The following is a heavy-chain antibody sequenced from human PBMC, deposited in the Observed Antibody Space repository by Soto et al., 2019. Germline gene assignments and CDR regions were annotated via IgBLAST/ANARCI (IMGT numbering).Heavy chain of an antibody. CDR1: GFTFNTHW. D-gene: IGHD1-26*01. CDR3: ARGGAMGVDY. Sequence: GSLRLSCTASGFTFNTHWMHWVRQAPGKGLVWVSRIYFDGITTNYADSVKGRLTVSRDSAKNTVYLHVNTLRDEDTAVYYCARGGAMGVDYWGQGTLVTVSS. CDR2: IYFDGITT. V-gene: IGHV3-74*01. J-gene: IGHJ4*02.